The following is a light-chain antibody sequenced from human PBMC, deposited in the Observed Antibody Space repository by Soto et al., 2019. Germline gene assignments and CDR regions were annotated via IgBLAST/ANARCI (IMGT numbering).Light chain of an antibody. J-gene: IGKJ1*01. CDR1: RGIRND. CDR2: AAS. Sequence: DIQMTQSPSSLSASVGDRVTITCRASRGIRNDLVWYQQKPGKAPKRLIYAASTLQSGVPSRFSGSGSGTQFTLTISSLQPEDFATYYCLQHNAYPWTFGQGTKVEV. CDR3: LQHNAYPWT. V-gene: IGKV1-17*01.